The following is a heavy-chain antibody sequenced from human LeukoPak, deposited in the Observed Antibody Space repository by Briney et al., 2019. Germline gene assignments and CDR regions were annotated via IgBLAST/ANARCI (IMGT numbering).Heavy chain of an antibody. J-gene: IGHJ6*03. CDR1: GFTFSSYA. Sequence: GGSLRLSCAASGFTFSSYAMSWVRQAPGKGLERVSAISGGGDSTYHADSVKGRFTASRDNSKNTLYLQMNSLRAEDTAVYYCAKDQDSSSSRYYYYMDVWGKGTTVTVSS. V-gene: IGHV3-23*01. D-gene: IGHD6-6*01. CDR2: ISGGGDST. CDR3: AKDQDSSSSRYYYYMDV.